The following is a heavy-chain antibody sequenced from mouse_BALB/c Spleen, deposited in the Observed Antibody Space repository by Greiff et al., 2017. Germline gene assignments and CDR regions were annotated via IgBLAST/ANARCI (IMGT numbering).Heavy chain of an antibody. CDR2: IDPENGNT. CDR3: ARRITY. CDR1: GFNIKDYY. D-gene: IGHD1-2*01. V-gene: IGHV14-1*02. J-gene: IGHJ3*01. Sequence: VQLQQSGAELVRPGALVKLSCKASGFNIKDYYMHWVKQRPEQGLEWIGWIDPENGNTIYDPKFQGKASITADTSSNTAYLQLSSLTSEDTAVYYGARRITYWGQGTLVTVSA.